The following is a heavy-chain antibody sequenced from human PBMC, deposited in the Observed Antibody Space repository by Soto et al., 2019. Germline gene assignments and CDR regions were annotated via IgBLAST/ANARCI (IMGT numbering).Heavy chain of an antibody. CDR2: ISAYNGNT. Sequence: ASVKVSCKASGDTFTSYGISWVRQAPGQGLEWMGWISAYNGNTNYAQKLQGRVTMTTDTSTSTAYMELRSLRSDDTAVYYCARVMGFGELLFYYYMDVWGKGTTVTVS. V-gene: IGHV1-18*01. J-gene: IGHJ6*03. D-gene: IGHD3-10*01. CDR1: GDTFTSYG. CDR3: ARVMGFGELLFYYYMDV.